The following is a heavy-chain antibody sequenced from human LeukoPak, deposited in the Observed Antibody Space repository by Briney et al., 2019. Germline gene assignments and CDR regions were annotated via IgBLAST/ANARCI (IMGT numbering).Heavy chain of an antibody. V-gene: IGHV3-23*01. CDR1: GFTFSSYA. CDR2: ISGGGGST. Sequence: PGGSLRLSCAASGFTFSSYAMSWVRQAPGKGLEWVSAISGGGGSTYYADSVKGRFTISRDNSKNTLYLQMNSLRAEDTAVYYCAKDRGVIAAAGNWFDPWGQGTLVTVSS. J-gene: IGHJ5*02. CDR3: AKDRGVIAAAGNWFDP. D-gene: IGHD6-13*01.